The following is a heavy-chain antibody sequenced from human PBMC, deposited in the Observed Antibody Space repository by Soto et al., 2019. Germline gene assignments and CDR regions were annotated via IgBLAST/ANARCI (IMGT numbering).Heavy chain of an antibody. Sequence: GGSLRLSCAASGFTFSSYAMAWVRQAPGKGLEWVSGVSGSGAITYYADSVKGRFTISRDYSKNTLYLQMSSLRAEDTAVYYCARDYGAGLSDYFDFWGHGTLATVSS. J-gene: IGHJ4*01. CDR3: ARDYGAGLSDYFDF. CDR1: GFTFSSYA. D-gene: IGHD4-17*01. V-gene: IGHV3-23*01. CDR2: VSGSGAIT.